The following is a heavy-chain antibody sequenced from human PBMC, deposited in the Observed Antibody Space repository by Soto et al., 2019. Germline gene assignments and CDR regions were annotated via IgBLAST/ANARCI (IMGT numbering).Heavy chain of an antibody. V-gene: IGHV4-4*07. J-gene: IGHJ4*02. D-gene: IGHD5-12*01. CDR2: IYTSGSA. CDR1: GGSISGYY. CDR3: ARERREKIHDGYDIDY. Sequence: SETLSLTCTVSGGSISGYYWSWIRQPAGKGLEWIGRIYTSGSADYNPSLKSRVTISIDTSKNQFSLKMTSMTAADTAVYYCARERREKIHDGYDIDYWGQGTLVTVSS.